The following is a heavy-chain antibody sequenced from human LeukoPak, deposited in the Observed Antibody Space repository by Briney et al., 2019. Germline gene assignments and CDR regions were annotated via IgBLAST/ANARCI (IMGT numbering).Heavy chain of an antibody. CDR1: GFTFSSYG. V-gene: IGHV3-33*01. J-gene: IGHJ4*02. Sequence: PGGSLRLSCAASGFTFSSYGMHWVRQAPGKGLEWVAVIWYDGSNKYYADSVKGRFTISRDNSKNTLYLQMNSLRAEDTAVYYCARFDYGGNLGFGYWGQGTLVTVSS. CDR3: ARFDYGGNLGFGY. CDR2: IWYDGSNK. D-gene: IGHD4-23*01.